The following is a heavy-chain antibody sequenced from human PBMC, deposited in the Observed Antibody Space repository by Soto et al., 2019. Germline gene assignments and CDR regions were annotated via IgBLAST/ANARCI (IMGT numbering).Heavy chain of an antibody. D-gene: IGHD2-21*01. Sequence: QVQLVQSGAEVKTPGASVKVSCKASGYTFATYDINWVRQAPGQGLEWMGWMNPNSGNTGYAQKFQGRLTMTMDTALSLAPMELSSLTNEDTAVYYCARSDGYNFNWLDSWGQGTLVTVSA. CDR3: ARSDGYNFNWLDS. J-gene: IGHJ5*01. CDR1: GYTFATYD. V-gene: IGHV1-8*01. CDR2: MNPNSGNT.